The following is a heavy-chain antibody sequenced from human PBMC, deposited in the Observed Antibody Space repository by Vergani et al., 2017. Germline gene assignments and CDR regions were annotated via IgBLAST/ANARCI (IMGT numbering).Heavy chain of an antibody. J-gene: IGHJ4*02. CDR3: ARDPSRDGYNTGRGFDY. V-gene: IGHV4-31*03. D-gene: IGHD5-24*01. CDR1: GGSISSGGYY. CDR2: IYYSGST. Sequence: QVQLQESGPGLVKPSQTLSLTCTVSGGSISSGGYYWSWIRQHPGKGLEWIGYIYYSGSTNYNPSLKSRVTISVDTSKNQFSLKLSSVTAADTAVYYCARDPSRDGYNTGRGFDYWGQGTLVTVSS.